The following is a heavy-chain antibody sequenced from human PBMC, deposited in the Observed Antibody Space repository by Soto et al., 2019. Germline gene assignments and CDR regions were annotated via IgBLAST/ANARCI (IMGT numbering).Heavy chain of an antibody. CDR2: ISSSGSTI. CDR1: GFTFSSYE. J-gene: IGHJ4*02. V-gene: IGHV3-48*03. CDR3: ARDRGRRDGYNWDY. Sequence: GVSLRLSCAASGFTFSSYEMNWVRQAPGKGLEWVSYISSSGSTIYYADSVKGRFTISRDNAKNSLYLQMNSLRAEDTAVYYCARDRGRRDGYNWDYWGQGTLVTVSS. D-gene: IGHD5-12*01.